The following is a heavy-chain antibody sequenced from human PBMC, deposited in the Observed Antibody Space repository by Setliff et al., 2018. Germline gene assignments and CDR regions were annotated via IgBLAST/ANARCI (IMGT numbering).Heavy chain of an antibody. CDR1: GGTFSSYA. Sequence: ASVKVSCKASGGTFSSYAISWVRQAPGQGLEWMGRIIPIFGTANYAQKFQGRVTITADESTSTAYVELSSLRSEDTAVYYCAKNGFGVVALGVNNWFDPWGQGTLVTVSS. V-gene: IGHV1-69*13. J-gene: IGHJ5*02. D-gene: IGHD3-10*01. CDR2: IIPIFGTA. CDR3: AKNGFGVVALGVNNWFDP.